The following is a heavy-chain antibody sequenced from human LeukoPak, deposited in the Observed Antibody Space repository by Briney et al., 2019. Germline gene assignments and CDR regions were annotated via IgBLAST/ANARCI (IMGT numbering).Heavy chain of an antibody. CDR3: ARATAGGHYMDV. J-gene: IGHJ6*03. CDR2: INHSGST. CDR1: GGSFSGYY. V-gene: IGHV4-34*01. Sequence: SETLSLTCAGYGGSFSGYYWSWIRQPPGKGLEWIGEINHSGSTNYNPSLKSRVTISVDTSKNQFSLKLSSVTAADTAVYYCARATAGGHYMDVWGKGTTVTVSS. D-gene: IGHD6-25*01.